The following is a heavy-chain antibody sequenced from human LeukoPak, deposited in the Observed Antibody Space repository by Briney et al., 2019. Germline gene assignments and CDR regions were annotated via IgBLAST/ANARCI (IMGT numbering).Heavy chain of an antibody. D-gene: IGHD6-13*01. CDR1: GGSISSDF. J-gene: IGHJ5*02. CDR3: AGDVAAVNIPGSRLDP. V-gene: IGHV4-59*08. CDR2: ISYSGIT. Sequence: SETLSLTCTVSGGSISSDFWSWIRQPPGKGLEWIGYISYSGITNCNPSLKSRVTISVDTSKNQISLRLRSVTAADTAVYFCAGDVAAVNIPGSRLDPWGQGTLVTVSS.